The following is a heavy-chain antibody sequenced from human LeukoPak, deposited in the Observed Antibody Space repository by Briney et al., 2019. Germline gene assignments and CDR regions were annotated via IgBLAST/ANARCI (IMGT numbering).Heavy chain of an antibody. CDR1: GDSISSTSYY. CDR2: IYTRSGNT. J-gene: IGHJ4*02. V-gene: IGHV4-61*02. Sequence: PSETLSLTCTVSGDSISSTSYYWTWIRQPAGKALEWVGRIYTRSGNTNYNPSLKSRVTISMDTSKNQFSLQLNSVTPEDTAVYYCARDPSAYSSGYDYWGQGTLVTVSS. CDR3: ARDPSAYSSGYDY. D-gene: IGHD6-19*01.